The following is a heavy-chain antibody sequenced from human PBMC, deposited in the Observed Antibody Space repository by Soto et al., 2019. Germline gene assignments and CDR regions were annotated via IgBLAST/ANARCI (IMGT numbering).Heavy chain of an antibody. CDR2: ISWNSGRI. J-gene: IGHJ4*02. D-gene: IGHD4-4*01. Sequence: EVQLVESGGGLVQPGRSLRLSCVASGFTVDDYAMHWVRQAPGKGLEWVSGISWNSGRIDYADSVKGRFTISRDNAKNSLSLQMNSLIAEDTALYYCASDIGCSTITTFFHYWGQGTLVTVSS. V-gene: IGHV3-9*01. CDR3: ASDIGCSTITTFFHY. CDR1: GFTVDDYA.